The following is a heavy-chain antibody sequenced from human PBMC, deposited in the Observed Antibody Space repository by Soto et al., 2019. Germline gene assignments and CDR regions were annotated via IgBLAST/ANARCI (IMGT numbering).Heavy chain of an antibody. D-gene: IGHD3-3*01. CDR2: IYYSGST. J-gene: IGHJ5*02. CDR3: ARSVFP. CDR1: GGSISSGGYY. Sequence: SETLSLTCTVSGGSISSGGYYWNWIRQHPGKGLEWIGYIYYSGSTYYNPSLKSRVSMSVDTSKNQYSLKLSSVTAADTAVYYCARSVFPWGQGTLVTVSS. V-gene: IGHV4-31*03.